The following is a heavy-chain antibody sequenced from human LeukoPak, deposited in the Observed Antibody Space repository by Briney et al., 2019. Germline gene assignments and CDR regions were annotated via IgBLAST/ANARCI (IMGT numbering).Heavy chain of an antibody. D-gene: IGHD5-18*01. CDR1: GGSISSGGYY. CDR2: IYHSGST. CDR3: ARDLNTARSAFGY. J-gene: IGHJ4*02. V-gene: IGHV4-30-2*01. Sequence: SETLSLTCTVSGGSISSGGYYWSWIRQPPGKGLEWIGYIYHSGSTYYNPSLKSRVTISVDRSKNQFSLKLSSVTAADTAVYYCARDLNTARSAFGYWGQGTLVTVSS.